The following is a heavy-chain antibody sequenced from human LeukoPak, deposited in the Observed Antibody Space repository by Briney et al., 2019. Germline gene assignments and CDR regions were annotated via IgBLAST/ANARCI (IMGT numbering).Heavy chain of an antibody. D-gene: IGHD2-2*02. CDR1: GFTFDDYA. J-gene: IGHJ4*02. Sequence: AGGSLRLSCTASGFTFDDYAMHWVRQAPGKGLEWVSLISGDGGSTYYADSVKGRFTISRDNSKNSLYLQMNSLGTEDTALYYCAKAIRNTLPDCWGQGTLVTVSS. CDR2: ISGDGGST. V-gene: IGHV3-43*02. CDR3: AKAIRNTLPDC.